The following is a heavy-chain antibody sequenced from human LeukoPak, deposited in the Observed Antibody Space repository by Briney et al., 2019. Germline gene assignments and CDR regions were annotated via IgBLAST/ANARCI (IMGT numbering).Heavy chain of an antibody. V-gene: IGHV1-2*04. CDR3: ASGAVAGTHTFDY. Sequence: ASVKVSCKASGYTFTGYYMHWVRQAPGQGLEWMGWINPNSGGTNYAQKFQGWVTMTRDTSISTAYMELSRLRSDDTAVYYCASGAVAGTHTFDYWGQGTLVTVSS. J-gene: IGHJ4*02. D-gene: IGHD6-19*01. CDR2: INPNSGGT. CDR1: GYTFTGYY.